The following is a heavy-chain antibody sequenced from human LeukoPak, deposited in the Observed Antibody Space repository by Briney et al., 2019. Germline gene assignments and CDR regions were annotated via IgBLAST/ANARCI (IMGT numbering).Heavy chain of an antibody. Sequence: SETLSLTCAVSGASISSDIYTWGWARQPPGGGLGWIACSDHSGTTYYTPYLKIRLTTSVDTSKNQFFLKLTSETAADTAVYYCARASSSSWYEDYWGQGTLVTVSS. CDR2: SDHSGTT. CDR3: ARASSSSWYEDY. V-gene: IGHV4-30-2*01. D-gene: IGHD6-13*01. J-gene: IGHJ4*02. CDR1: GASISSDIYT.